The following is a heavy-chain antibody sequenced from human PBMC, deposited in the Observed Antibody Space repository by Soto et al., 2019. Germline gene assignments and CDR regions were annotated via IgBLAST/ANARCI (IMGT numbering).Heavy chain of an antibody. Sequence: GGSLRLSCAASGFTFSSYAMSWVRQAPGKGLEWVSAISGSGGSTYYADSVKGRFTISRDNSKNTLYLQMNSLRAEDTAVYYCAKDSKPGLGIAVAWRPDYYYGMDVWGQGTTVTVSS. J-gene: IGHJ6*02. CDR3: AKDSKPGLGIAVAWRPDYYYGMDV. CDR1: GFTFSSYA. V-gene: IGHV3-23*01. D-gene: IGHD6-19*01. CDR2: ISGSGGST.